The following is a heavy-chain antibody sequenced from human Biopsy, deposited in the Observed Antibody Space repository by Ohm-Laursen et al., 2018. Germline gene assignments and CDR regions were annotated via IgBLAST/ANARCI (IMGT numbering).Heavy chain of an antibody. V-gene: IGHV3-7*01. CDR1: GCMFSASW. Sequence: SLRLSCAASGCMFSASWMSWVRQAPGKGLEWVANINPDGSVKYFADSVKGRFTISRDNAENSMYLQMSSLTVDDTAVYYCARDERWGQGTLVTVSS. D-gene: IGHD5-24*01. J-gene: IGHJ4*02. CDR2: INPDGSVK. CDR3: ARDER.